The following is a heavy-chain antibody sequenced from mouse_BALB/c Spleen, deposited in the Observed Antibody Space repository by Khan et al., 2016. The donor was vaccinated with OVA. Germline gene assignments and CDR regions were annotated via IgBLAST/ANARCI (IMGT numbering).Heavy chain of an antibody. CDR2: ISSGGSYT. Sequence: EVELVESGGDLVKPGGSLKLSCAASGFTFSSYGMSWVRQTPDKRLEWVATISSGGSYTYYPDSVKGRFTISRHNAKNTLYLQMSSLKSEDTAMYYCARLYAMDYWGQGTSVTVSS. J-gene: IGHJ4*01. CDR1: GFTFSSYG. CDR3: ARLYAMDY. V-gene: IGHV5-6*01.